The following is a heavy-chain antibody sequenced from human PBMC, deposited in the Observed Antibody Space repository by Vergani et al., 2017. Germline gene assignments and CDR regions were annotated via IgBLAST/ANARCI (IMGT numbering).Heavy chain of an antibody. CDR2: MYHSGST. D-gene: IGHD3-22*01. J-gene: IGHJ4*02. Sequence: QVQLQESGPGLVKSSETLFLTCSVSFDSIRNLYCTWIRQPPGKGLEWIWYMYHSGSTNYNPSLETRVTISGDTSKNQFSLKLNSVTAADTAVYYCARMGGYDEGDAFRIGHFDSWVPGILVTVSS. CDR3: ARMGGYDEGDAFRIGHFDS. CDR1: FDSIRNLY. V-gene: IGHV4-59*11.